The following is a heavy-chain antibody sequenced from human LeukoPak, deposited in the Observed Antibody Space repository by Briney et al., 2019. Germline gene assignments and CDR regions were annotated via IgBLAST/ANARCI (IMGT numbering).Heavy chain of an antibody. D-gene: IGHD3-22*01. Sequence: SETPSLTCTVSGGSISSGDYYWRWLRQPPGKGLEWIAYMYYSGSTYYNPSLKSRVTMSADTSKNQLSLKLSSVTAADTAVYYCARPYYYDSRIDPWGQGSLVTVSS. CDR2: MYYSGST. CDR3: ARPYYYDSRIDP. CDR1: GGSISSGDYY. V-gene: IGHV4-30-4*01. J-gene: IGHJ5*02.